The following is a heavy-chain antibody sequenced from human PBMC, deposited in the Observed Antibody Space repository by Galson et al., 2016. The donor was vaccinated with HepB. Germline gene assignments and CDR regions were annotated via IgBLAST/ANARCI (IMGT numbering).Heavy chain of an antibody. Sequence: ETLSLTCAVSGDSISESWWSWIRQPPGKGLEWIGYIYDSGGTKYNPSLKNRVTISLDTSKNQFSLKLSSVTAADTAVYYCVRDNGSTSYYYYGMDVWGQGITVTVSS. CDR1: GDSISESW. CDR3: VRDNGSTSYYYYGMDV. D-gene: IGHD2-2*01. J-gene: IGHJ6*02. CDR2: IYDSGGT. V-gene: IGHV4-59*01.